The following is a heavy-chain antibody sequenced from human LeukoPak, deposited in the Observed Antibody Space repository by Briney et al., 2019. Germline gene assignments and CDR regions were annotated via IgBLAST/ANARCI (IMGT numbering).Heavy chain of an antibody. CDR1: GGSISSYY. V-gene: IGHV4-59*01. D-gene: IGHD6-19*01. J-gene: IGHJ4*02. Sequence: SETLSLTCTVSGGSISSYYWSWIRQPPGKGLEWIGYIYYSGSTNYNPSLKSRVTISVDTSKNQFSLKLSSVTAADTAVYYCARAGSSGWLGFDYWGQGTLVTVSS. CDR3: ARAGSSGWLGFDY. CDR2: IYYSGST.